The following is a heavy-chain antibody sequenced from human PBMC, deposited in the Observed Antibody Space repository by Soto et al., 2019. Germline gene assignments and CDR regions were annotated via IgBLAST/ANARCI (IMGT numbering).Heavy chain of an antibody. CDR2: IYYSGST. D-gene: IGHD3-10*01. CDR1: GGSISSSSYY. V-gene: IGHV4-39*01. Sequence: QLQLQESGPGLVKPSETLSLTCTVSGGSISSSSYYWGWIRQPPGKGLEWIGSIYYSGSTYYNPSLKSRVTISVDTSKNQFSLKLSSVTAADTAVYYCANLGGKNYGSARFYYYGMDVWGQGTTVTVSS. CDR3: ANLGGKNYGSARFYYYGMDV. J-gene: IGHJ6*02.